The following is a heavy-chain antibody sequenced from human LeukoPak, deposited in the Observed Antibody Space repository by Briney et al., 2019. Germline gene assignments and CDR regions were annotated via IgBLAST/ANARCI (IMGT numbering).Heavy chain of an antibody. CDR2: ISWNSGSI. CDR1: GFTFDDYA. CDR3: AKDRAKAVAGNNWFDP. Sequence: HTGGSLRLSCAASGFTFDDYAMHWVRHAPGKGLEWVSGISWNSGSIGYADSVKGRFTISRDNAKNSLYLQMNSLRAEDTALYYCAKDRAKAVAGNNWFDPWGQGTLVTVSS. V-gene: IGHV3-9*01. J-gene: IGHJ5*02. D-gene: IGHD6-19*01.